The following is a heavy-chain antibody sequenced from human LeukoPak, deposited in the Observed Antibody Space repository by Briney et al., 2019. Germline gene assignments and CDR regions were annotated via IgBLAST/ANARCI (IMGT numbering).Heavy chain of an antibody. CDR1: GFTFSSYS. V-gene: IGHV3-21*01. CDR3: AREEEPSYYDFWSGYLVKDY. D-gene: IGHD3-3*01. Sequence: GGSLRLSCAASGFTFSSYSMNWVHQAPGKGLEWVSSISSSSSYIYYADSVKGRFTISRDNAKNSLYLQMNSLRAEDTAVYYCAREEEPSYYDFWSGYLVKDYWGQGTLVTVSS. CDR2: ISSSSSYI. J-gene: IGHJ4*02.